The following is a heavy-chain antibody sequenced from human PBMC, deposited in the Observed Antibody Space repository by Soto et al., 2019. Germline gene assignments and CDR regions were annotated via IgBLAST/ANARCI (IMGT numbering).Heavy chain of an antibody. Sequence: QVQLVESGGGVVQPGRFLRLSCAASGFTFNRYGMVWVRQAPGKGLEWVAVIWYDGGKKYYADSVKGRFTISRDDSKNTMYLEMNSPRVADTAVYYCTMWAGSATSVRFDPWGQGTLVTVSS. CDR1: GFTFNRYG. CDR2: IWYDGGKK. D-gene: IGHD1-26*01. CDR3: TMWAGSATSVRFDP. V-gene: IGHV3-33*01. J-gene: IGHJ5*02.